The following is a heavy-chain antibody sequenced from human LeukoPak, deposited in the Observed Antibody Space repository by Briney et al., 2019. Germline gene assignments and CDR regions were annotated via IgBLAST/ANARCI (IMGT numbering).Heavy chain of an antibody. CDR3: ANTDCNFYFDY. CDR2: INSAITT. D-gene: IGHD2-21*01. Sequence: GGSLRLSCAASGFTFSSYAMNWVRQAPGKGLEWVSGINSAITTYYADSVKGRFTISRDNSKNTVYLQMNSLRAADTAIYFCANTDCNFYFDYWGKGTLVTVSS. V-gene: IGHV3-23*01. J-gene: IGHJ4*02. CDR1: GFTFSSYA.